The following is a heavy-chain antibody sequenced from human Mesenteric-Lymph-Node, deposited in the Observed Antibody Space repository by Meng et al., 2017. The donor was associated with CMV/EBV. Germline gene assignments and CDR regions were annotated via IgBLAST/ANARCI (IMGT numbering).Heavy chain of an antibody. J-gene: IGHJ6*02. CDR2: IDWDDDK. CDR1: GFSLSTSGVC. Sequence: SGPTLVKPTQTLTLTCTFSGFSLSTSGVCVSWVRQPPGKALEWLALIDWDDDKYYSTSLKTRLTISKDTSKNQVVLTMTNMDPVDTATYYCARIREVPGGGPYYGMDVWGQGTTVTVSS. CDR3: ARIREVPGGGPYYGMDV. D-gene: IGHD3-10*01. V-gene: IGHV2-70*20.